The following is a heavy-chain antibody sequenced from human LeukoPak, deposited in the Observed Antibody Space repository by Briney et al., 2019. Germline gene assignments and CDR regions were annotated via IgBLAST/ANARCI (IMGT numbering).Heavy chain of an antibody. Sequence: PGGSLRLSCAASGFTFSSYWMHWVRQAPGKGLVWVSRINSDGSSTSYADSVKGQFTISRDNAKNTLYLQMNSLRAEDTAVYYCARVASYSSGWYDYWGQGTLVTVSS. V-gene: IGHV3-74*01. CDR1: GFTFSSYW. D-gene: IGHD6-19*01. CDR2: INSDGSST. CDR3: ARVASYSSGWYDY. J-gene: IGHJ4*02.